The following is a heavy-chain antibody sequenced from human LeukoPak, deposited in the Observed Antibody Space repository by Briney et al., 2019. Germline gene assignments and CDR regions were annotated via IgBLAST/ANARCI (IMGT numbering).Heavy chain of an antibody. CDR3: ARDSDHIDGANFDY. CDR2: IKQDGSGK. V-gene: IGHV3-7*01. D-gene: IGHD1-14*01. CDR1: GFTFSSHW. Sequence: PGGSLRLSCAASGFTFSSHWMNWVRQAPGKGLEWVANIKQDGSGKYYVDSVKGRFTISRDNAKKSLYLQMNSLRAEDTAVYYCARDSDHIDGANFDYWGQGTLVTVSP. J-gene: IGHJ4*02.